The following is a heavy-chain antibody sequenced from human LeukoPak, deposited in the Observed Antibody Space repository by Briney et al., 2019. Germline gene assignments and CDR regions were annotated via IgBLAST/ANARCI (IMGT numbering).Heavy chain of an antibody. CDR3: ARGLSGDYSYGYSDY. V-gene: IGHV3-74*01. CDR2: INTDGSDT. Sequence: PGGSLRLSCAASGFTFSCCWMHWVRQVPGKGLLWVSRINTDGSDTNYADSVKGRFTISRDNAKNTLYLQMNSLRAEDTAVYYCARGLSGDYSYGYSDYWGQGTLVTVSS. D-gene: IGHD5-18*01. J-gene: IGHJ4*02. CDR1: GFTFSCCW.